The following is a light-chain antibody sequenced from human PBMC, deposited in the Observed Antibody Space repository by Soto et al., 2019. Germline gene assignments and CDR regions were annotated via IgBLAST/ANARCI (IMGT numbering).Light chain of an antibody. CDR1: QDISNY. Sequence: DIQMTQSPSSLSASVGDRVTITCQASQDISNYLNWYQQKPGKAPKLLIYDASNLETGVPSRFSGSGSGTDFTFAISSLHPEDIATYYCQQYDNLPITFAQVTRLAIK. V-gene: IGKV1-33*01. CDR3: QQYDNLPIT. J-gene: IGKJ5*01. CDR2: DAS.